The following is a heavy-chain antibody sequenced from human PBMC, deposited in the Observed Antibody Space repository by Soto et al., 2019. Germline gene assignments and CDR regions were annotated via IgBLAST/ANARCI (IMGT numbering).Heavy chain of an antibody. J-gene: IGHJ4*02. CDR3: ARSRLSIVGATTKYYFDY. CDR2: ISSSSSTI. CDR1: GFTFISYS. Sequence: GGSLRLSCAASGFTFISYSMNWVRQAPGKGLEWVSYISSSSSTIYYADSVKGRFTISRDNAKNSLYLQMNSLRDEDTAVYYCARSRLSIVGATTKYYFDYWGQGTLVTVSS. V-gene: IGHV3-48*02. D-gene: IGHD1-26*01.